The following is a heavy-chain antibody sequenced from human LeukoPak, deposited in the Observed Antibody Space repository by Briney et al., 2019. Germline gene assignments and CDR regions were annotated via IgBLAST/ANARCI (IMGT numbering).Heavy chain of an antibody. J-gene: IGHJ1*01. CDR2: INPSGGST. CDR3: VTTDEGIAVSGSAEYFQH. D-gene: IGHD6-19*01. Sequence: GASVKVSCKASGYTFTSYYMHWVRQAPGQGLEWMGIINPSGGSTSYAQKFQGRVTMTRDTSTSTVYMELSSLRSEDTAVYYCVTTDEGIAVSGSAEYFQHWGQGTLVTVSS. CDR1: GYTFTSYY. V-gene: IGHV1-46*01.